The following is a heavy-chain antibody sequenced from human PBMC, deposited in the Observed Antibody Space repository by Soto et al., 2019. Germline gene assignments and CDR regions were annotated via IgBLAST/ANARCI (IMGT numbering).Heavy chain of an antibody. CDR1: GYTFTGYD. J-gene: IGHJ4*02. CDR3: ARGGAVAGTGFDF. D-gene: IGHD6-19*01. CDR2: MTPNSGNV. V-gene: IGHV1-8*01. Sequence: VQLVQSGAEVKKPGASVKVSCKSFGYTFTGYDINWVRQATGQGLEWMGWMTPNSGNVGFAQKFQGRVTMTRNTSISTAYMELNSLRSDDTAVYYCARGGAVAGTGFDFWGQGTLVTVS.